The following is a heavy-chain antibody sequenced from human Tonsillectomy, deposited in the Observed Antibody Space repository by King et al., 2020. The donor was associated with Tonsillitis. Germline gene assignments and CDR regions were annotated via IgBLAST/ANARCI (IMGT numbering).Heavy chain of an antibody. CDR1: GFTFSSYG. D-gene: IGHD6-6*01. J-gene: IGHJ6*02. CDR3: ARDIVALAGGYYCYGMDV. CDR2: ISTDGSNK. Sequence: VQLVESGGGVVQPGRSLRLSCAASGFTFSSYGLHWVRQAPGKGLEWVAVISTDGSNKDFADSVKGRFNISRDNSKNTVYLQMNSLRREDTAVYYCARDIVALAGGYYCYGMDVWGQGTTITVSS. V-gene: IGHV3-30*04.